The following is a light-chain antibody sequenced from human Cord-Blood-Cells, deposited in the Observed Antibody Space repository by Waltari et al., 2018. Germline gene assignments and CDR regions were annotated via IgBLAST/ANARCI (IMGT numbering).Light chain of an antibody. Sequence: QSVLTQPPSASGTPGQRVTISCSGSSSNIGSHTVNWYQQLPGTAPKLLIYSNNQRPSGVPDRFSGSKSGTSASLAISGLQSEDEADYYWAAWDDSLNGWVFGGGTKLTVL. V-gene: IGLV1-44*01. CDR2: SNN. CDR1: SSNIGSHT. J-gene: IGLJ3*02. CDR3: AAWDDSLNGWV.